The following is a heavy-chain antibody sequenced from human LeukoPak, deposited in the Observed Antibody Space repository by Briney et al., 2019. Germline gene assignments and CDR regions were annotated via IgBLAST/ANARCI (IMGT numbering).Heavy chain of an antibody. Sequence: ASVKVSCKASGYTFTGYYMHWVRQAPGQGLEWMGRINPNSGGTNYAQKLQGRVTMTTDTSTSTAYMELRSLRSDDTAVYYCARSRFDYDFWSGKPQTDAFDIWGQGTMVTVSS. CDR3: ARSRFDYDFWSGKPQTDAFDI. CDR1: GYTFTGYY. J-gene: IGHJ3*02. CDR2: INPNSGGT. D-gene: IGHD3-3*01. V-gene: IGHV1-2*06.